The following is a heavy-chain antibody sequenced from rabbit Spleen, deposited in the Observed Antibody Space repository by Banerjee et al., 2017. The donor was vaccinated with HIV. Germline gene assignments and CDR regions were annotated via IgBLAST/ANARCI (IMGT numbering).Heavy chain of an antibody. Sequence: QSLEESGGDLVKPGAALALTCTASGFDFSSRHYMCWVRQAPGKGLEWIGCIYIGDGSTYYASWARGRFTISKASSTTVTLQMTSLTAADTATYFCARDIYDDGYGLWGPGTLVTVS. CDR3: ARDIYDDGYGL. V-gene: IGHV1S40*01. D-gene: IGHD6-1*01. J-gene: IGHJ4*01. CDR2: IYIGDGST. CDR1: GFDFSSRHY.